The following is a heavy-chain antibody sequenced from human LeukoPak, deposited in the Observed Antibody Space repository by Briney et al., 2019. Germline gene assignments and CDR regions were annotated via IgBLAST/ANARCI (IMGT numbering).Heavy chain of an antibody. D-gene: IGHD3-3*01. Sequence: SETLSLTCAVSGYSISSGYYWGWIRQPPGKGLEWIGSIYHSGSTYYNPSLKSRVTISADTSKNQFSLKLSSVTAADTAVYYCARDIGRYDFWSGYSRDVWGKGTTVTVSS. V-gene: IGHV4-38-2*02. CDR2: IYHSGST. CDR1: GYSISSGYY. J-gene: IGHJ6*04. CDR3: ARDIGRYDFWSGYSRDV.